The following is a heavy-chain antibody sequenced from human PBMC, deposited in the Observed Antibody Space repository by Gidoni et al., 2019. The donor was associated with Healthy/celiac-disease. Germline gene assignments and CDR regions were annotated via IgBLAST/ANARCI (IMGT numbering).Heavy chain of an antibody. CDR1: GFTFSGSA. D-gene: IGHD1-26*01. J-gene: IGHJ3*02. CDR3: TSPYSESDFENDAFDI. Sequence: EVQLVESGGGLVQPGGSLKLSCAASGFTFSGSAMHWVRQASGKGLEWVGRIRSKANSYATAYAASVKGRFTISRDDSKNTAYLQMNSLKTEDTAVYYCTSPYSESDFENDAFDIWGQGTMVTVSS. V-gene: IGHV3-73*02. CDR2: IRSKANSYAT.